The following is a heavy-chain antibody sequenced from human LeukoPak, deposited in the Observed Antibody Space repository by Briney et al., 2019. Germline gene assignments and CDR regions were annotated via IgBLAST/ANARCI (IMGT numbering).Heavy chain of an antibody. V-gene: IGHV4-30-2*01. CDR1: GGSISSGGYS. D-gene: IGHD3-10*01. J-gene: IGHJ5*02. Sequence: SETLSLTCAVSGGSISSGGYSWSWIPQAPGKGLEWIGYIYQSVSTYYNPSLKSPVTISVDRSKNQFSLKLTSVTAADTAVYDCARGGMGRGRGWINWFDPWGQGTLVTVSS. CDR2: IYQSVST. CDR3: ARGGMGRGRGWINWFDP.